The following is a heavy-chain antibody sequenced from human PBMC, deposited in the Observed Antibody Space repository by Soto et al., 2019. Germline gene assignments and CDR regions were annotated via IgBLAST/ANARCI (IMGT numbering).Heavy chain of an antibody. CDR1: GDYVTSDSHY. CDR3: ARSSIKPQVFMYPFDS. J-gene: IGHJ4*02. CDR2: IYYDGNT. Sequence: SETLSLTCTVSGDYVTSDSHYWGWIRHPPRKGLESIATIYYDGNTYNNPSLKGRVIIFLDSSKNQFSLRLNSVTAADSAVYYCARSSIKPQVFMYPFDSWSQGTLVTVS. V-gene: IGHV4-39*01. D-gene: IGHD3-3*01.